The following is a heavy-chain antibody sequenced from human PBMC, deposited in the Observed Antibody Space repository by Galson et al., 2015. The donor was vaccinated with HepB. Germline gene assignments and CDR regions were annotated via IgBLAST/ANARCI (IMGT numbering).Heavy chain of an antibody. CDR3: ARATSGGYYSRTSCYYFDY. CDR2: IYSGGYR. CDR1: GFTFPVYA. D-gene: IGHD2-2*01. V-gene: IGHV3-53*01. J-gene: IGHJ4*02. Sequence: SLRLSCAASGFTFPVYAMNWVRQAPGKGLEWVSIIYSGGYRSYADSVKGRFPISRDNSKNTVYLQMNSLRAEDTAVYYCARATSGGYYSRTSCYYFDYWGQGALVTVSS.